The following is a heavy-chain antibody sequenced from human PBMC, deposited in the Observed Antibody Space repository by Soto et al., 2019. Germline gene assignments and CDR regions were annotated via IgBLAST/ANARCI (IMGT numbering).Heavy chain of an antibody. CDR2: IYWDDDK. CDR3: AHSLIGYYYDSSGSNWFDP. Sequence: QESGPGLVKPSQTLSLTCTVSGGSISSGGYYWSWIRQHPGKGLEWLALIYWDDDKRYSPSLKSRLTITKDTFKNQVVLTMTNMDPVDTATYYCAHSLIGYYYDSSGSNWFDPWGQGTLVTVSS. D-gene: IGHD3-22*01. CDR1: GGSISSGGYY. J-gene: IGHJ5*02. V-gene: IGHV2-5*08.